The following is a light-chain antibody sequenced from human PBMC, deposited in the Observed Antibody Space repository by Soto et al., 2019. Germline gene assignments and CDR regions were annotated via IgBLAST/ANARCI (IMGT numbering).Light chain of an antibody. V-gene: IGLV2-23*01. Sequence: QSALTQPASVSGSPGQSITISCTGTSDVVGNYNLVSWYQQHPGKAPKLIIYEGNKRPSGVSNRFSGSKSANTASLTISGLRAEYEADYYCWSSASRTTPVVFGGGTKLTVL. CDR1: SDVVGNYNL. CDR3: WSSASRTTPVV. J-gene: IGLJ2*01. CDR2: EGN.